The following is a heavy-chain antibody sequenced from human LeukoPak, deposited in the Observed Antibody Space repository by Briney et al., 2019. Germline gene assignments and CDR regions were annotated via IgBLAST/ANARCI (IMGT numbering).Heavy chain of an antibody. CDR1: GFTFSTYA. V-gene: IGHV3-23*01. CDR3: AKDPNGDYVGAFDT. CDR2: ITGGGGTT. Sequence: PGGSLRLSCAASGFTFSTYAMSWVRRTPGKGLEWVSAITGGGGTTYYADSVKGRFTTSRDNSKNTLYLQMNSLRAEDTAVYYCAKDPNGDYVGAFDTWGQGTMVIVSS. J-gene: IGHJ3*02. D-gene: IGHD4-17*01.